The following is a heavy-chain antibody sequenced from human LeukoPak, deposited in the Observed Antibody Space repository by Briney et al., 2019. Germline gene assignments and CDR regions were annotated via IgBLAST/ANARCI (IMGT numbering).Heavy chain of an antibody. CDR3: ARDTQRDYGDYYWFDP. CDR2: ISAYNGDT. Sequence: GASAKVSCKASGYTFTNYGISWVRQAPGQGLEWMGWISAYNGDTNYAQRFQGRVTMTTDTSTSTVYMELRSLRSDDTAVYYCARDTQRDYGDYYWFDPWGQGTLVTVSS. J-gene: IGHJ5*02. CDR1: GYTFTNYG. D-gene: IGHD4-17*01. V-gene: IGHV1-18*01.